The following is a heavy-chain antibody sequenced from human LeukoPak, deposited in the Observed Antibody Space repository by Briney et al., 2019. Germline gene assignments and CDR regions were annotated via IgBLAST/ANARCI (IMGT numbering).Heavy chain of an antibody. J-gene: IGHJ4*02. CDR3: ARVMGGGNLHNFDY. CDR2: ISTYNGNT. Sequence: AASVKVSCKASGYTFTSHGISWVRQAPGQGLEWMGWISTYNGNTNYAQKLQGRVTMTTDTSTSTAYMELRSLRSDDTAVYYCARVMGGGNLHNFDYWGQGTLVTVSS. V-gene: IGHV1-18*01. CDR1: GYTFTSHG. D-gene: IGHD4-23*01.